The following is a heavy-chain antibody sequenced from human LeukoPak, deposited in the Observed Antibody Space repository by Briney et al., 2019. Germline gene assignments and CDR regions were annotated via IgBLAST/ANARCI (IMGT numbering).Heavy chain of an antibody. CDR3: ARGTTALMDV. Sequence: PGGSLRLSCAASGFTFNNYEMYWVRQAPGKGLEWVSSISSGTSFIYYADSVKGRFTISRDNAKNSLYLQMNSLRAEDTAVYYCARGTTALMDVWGKGTTVTVSS. D-gene: IGHD2-21*02. V-gene: IGHV3-21*01. J-gene: IGHJ6*03. CDR1: GFTFNNYE. CDR2: ISSGTSFI.